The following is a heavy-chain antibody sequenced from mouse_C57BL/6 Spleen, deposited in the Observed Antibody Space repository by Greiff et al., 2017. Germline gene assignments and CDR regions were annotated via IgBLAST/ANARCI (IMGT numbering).Heavy chain of an antibody. CDR2: INPSNGGT. D-gene: IGHD1-1*01. CDR3: ARWITTVVAGMDY. CDR1: GYTFTSYW. Sequence: QVHVKQPGTELVKPGASVKLSCKASGYTFTSYWMHWVKQRPGQGLEWIGNINPSNGGTNYNEKFKSKATLTVDKSSSTAYMQLSSLTSEDSAVYYCARWITTVVAGMDYWGQGTSVTVSS. J-gene: IGHJ4*01. V-gene: IGHV1-53*01.